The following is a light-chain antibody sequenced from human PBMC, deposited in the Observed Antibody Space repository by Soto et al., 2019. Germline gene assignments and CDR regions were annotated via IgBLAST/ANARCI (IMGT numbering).Light chain of an antibody. V-gene: IGKV1-39*01. J-gene: IGKJ2*01. CDR3: QQSYSTPYT. CDR1: QSISSY. Sequence: DIQMTQSPSSLSASVGDRVTITCRASQSISSYLNWYQQKPGEAPKLLIYAASSLQSGVPSRFSGSGSETDFTLTISSLQPEDFATYYCQQSYSTPYTFGQGTKLEIK. CDR2: AAS.